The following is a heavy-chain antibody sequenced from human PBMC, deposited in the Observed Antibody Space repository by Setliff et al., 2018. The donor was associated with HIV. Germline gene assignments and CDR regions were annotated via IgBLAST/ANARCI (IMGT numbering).Heavy chain of an antibody. J-gene: IGHJ4*02. D-gene: IGHD3-9*01. CDR1: GFTFSTYS. CDR2: ISSSSSYI. Sequence: PGGSLRLSCEASGFTFSTYSMNWVRQAPGKGLEWVSSISSSSSYIYYADSVKGRFTISRDNAKNSLYLQMNSLRAEDTAVYYCAKGYFDWLRAGTFDYWGQGSLVTVSS. V-gene: IGHV3-21*04. CDR3: AKGYFDWLRAGTFDY.